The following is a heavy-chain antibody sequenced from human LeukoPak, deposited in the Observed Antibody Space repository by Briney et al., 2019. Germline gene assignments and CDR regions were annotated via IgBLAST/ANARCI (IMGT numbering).Heavy chain of an antibody. CDR3: ARVGVDGDDNWFDP. Sequence: GASVKVSCKASGYTFTSYDINWVRQATGQGLEWMGWMNPNSGNTSYAQKFQGRVTMTRNTSISTAYMELSSLRSEDTAVYYCARVGVDGDDNWFDPWGQGTLVTVSS. CDR2: MNPNSGNT. CDR1: GYTFTSYD. J-gene: IGHJ5*02. V-gene: IGHV1-8*01. D-gene: IGHD4-17*01.